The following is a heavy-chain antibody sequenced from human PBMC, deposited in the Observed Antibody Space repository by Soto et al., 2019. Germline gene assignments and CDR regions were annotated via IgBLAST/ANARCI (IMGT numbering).Heavy chain of an antibody. V-gene: IGHV3-13*01. CDR2: IGKGGDT. CDR3: VRDPARHGMDV. D-gene: IGHD6-25*01. CDR1: GFTFSSYD. Sequence: DVQLVESGGVLVQPGGSLRLSCAASGFTFSSYDMQWVRQVTGQGLEGVSSIGKGGDTYYADSVKGRCTISRKNAKNSLHLQMSSLRAGDPAVSYCVRDPARHGMDVWGQGTTVTVSS. J-gene: IGHJ6*02.